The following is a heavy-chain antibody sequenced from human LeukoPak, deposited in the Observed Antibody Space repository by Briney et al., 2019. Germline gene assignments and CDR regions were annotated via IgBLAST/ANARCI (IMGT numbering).Heavy chain of an antibody. V-gene: IGHV4-59*01. Sequence: PSETLSLTCTVSGGSISSYYWSWIRQPPGKGLGWIGYIYYSGSTDYNPSLKSRVTISVDTSKKQFSLKLSSVTAADTAMYYCARGGRLGATDYYYYYGMDVWGQGTTVTVSS. CDR3: ARGGRLGATDYYYYYGMDV. CDR1: GGSISSYY. CDR2: IYYSGST. J-gene: IGHJ6*02. D-gene: IGHD1-26*01.